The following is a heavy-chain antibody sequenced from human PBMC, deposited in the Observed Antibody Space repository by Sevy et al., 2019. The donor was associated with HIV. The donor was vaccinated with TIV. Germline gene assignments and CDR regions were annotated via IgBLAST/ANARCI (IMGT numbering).Heavy chain of an antibody. CDR2: ISWNSGSI. J-gene: IGHJ4*02. V-gene: IGHV3-9*01. Sequence: GGSLRLSCAASGFTFDDYAMHWVRQAPGKGLEWVSGISWNSGSIGYADSVKGRLTISRDNAKNSLYLQMNSLRAEDTALYYCAKAATVTTVRFDYWGQGPLVTVSS. CDR3: AKAATVTTVRFDY. D-gene: IGHD4-17*01. CDR1: GFTFDDYA.